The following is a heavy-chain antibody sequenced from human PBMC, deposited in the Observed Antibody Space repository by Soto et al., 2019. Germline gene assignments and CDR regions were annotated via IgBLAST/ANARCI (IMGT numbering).Heavy chain of an antibody. CDR3: EWHGSSWTFFDD. CDR1: GVSFSGYY. J-gene: IGHJ4*02. V-gene: IGHV4-34*01. CDR2: INDGGST. D-gene: IGHD6-13*01. Sequence: SETLCLTCAVYGVSFSGYYWNWIRQSPGKGLEWIGEINDGGSTNYNPSLKSRVTISVDTSKNQFSLKLDSVTAADTAVYYCEWHGSSWTFFDDWGQGTLDSVSS.